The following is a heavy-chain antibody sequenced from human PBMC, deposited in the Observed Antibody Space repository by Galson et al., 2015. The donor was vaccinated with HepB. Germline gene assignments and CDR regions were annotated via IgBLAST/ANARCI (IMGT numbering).Heavy chain of an antibody. J-gene: IGHJ2*01. Sequence: SLRLSCAASGFTFSSYAMHWVRQAPGKGLGWVATISFDGSSKYYTDSVKGRFTVSRDNSENTLFLEMNNLRPEDTAVYYCARDFPNWYFDVCGRGTLVTVSS. CDR2: ISFDGSSK. CDR3: ARDFPNWYFDV. CDR1: GFTFSSYA. V-gene: IGHV3-30-3*01.